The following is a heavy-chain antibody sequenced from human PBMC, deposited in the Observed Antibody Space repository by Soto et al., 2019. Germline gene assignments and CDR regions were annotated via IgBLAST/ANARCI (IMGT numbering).Heavy chain of an antibody. CDR2: ISSNSAYI. Sequence: GSLRLAGAASGCTLTTYSMNGVRQAPGKGLEWVSSISSNSAYIYYADSVKGRFTISRDNAKNSLYLQMNSLRAEDTAVYYCARGAAQYYDSSGYFDYWGQGTPVTVYS. D-gene: IGHD3-22*01. CDR3: ARGAAQYYDSSGYFDY. J-gene: IGHJ4*02. CDR1: GCTLTTYS. V-gene: IGHV3-21*01.